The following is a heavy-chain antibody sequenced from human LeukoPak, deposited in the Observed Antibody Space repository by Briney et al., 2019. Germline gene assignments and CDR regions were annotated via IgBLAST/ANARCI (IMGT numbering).Heavy chain of an antibody. CDR1: GYTFTSYY. D-gene: IGHD6-19*01. CDR2: INPTGGAT. J-gene: IGHJ6*02. V-gene: IGHV1-46*01. Sequence: GASVKVSCKASGYTFTSYYIQWVRQAPGQGLEWVGIINPTGGATSHAQKFQGRITLTTDTSTSTAHMELSTLTSEDTAVYYCARDRAMAGTGGGEYYYYYGMDVWGQGTTVSVSS. CDR3: ARDRAMAGTGGGEYYYYYGMDV.